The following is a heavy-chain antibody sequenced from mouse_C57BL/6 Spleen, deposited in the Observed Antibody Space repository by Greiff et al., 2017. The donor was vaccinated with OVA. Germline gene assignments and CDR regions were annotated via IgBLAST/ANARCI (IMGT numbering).Heavy chain of an antibody. D-gene: IGHD6-1*01. Sequence: VQLQQPGAELVKPGASVKLSCKASGYTFTSYWMQWVKQRPGQGLEWIGEIDPSDSYTNYNQKFQGKATLTVDTSSSTAYMQLSSLTSEDSAVYYCARSSSRTGYFDYWGQGTTLTVSS. J-gene: IGHJ2*01. CDR3: ARSSSRTGYFDY. CDR2: IDPSDSYT. CDR1: GYTFTSYW. V-gene: IGHV1-50*01.